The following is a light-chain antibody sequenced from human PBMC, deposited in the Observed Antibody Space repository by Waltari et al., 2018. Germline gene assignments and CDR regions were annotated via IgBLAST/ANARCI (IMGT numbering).Light chain of an antibody. J-gene: IGLJ7*01. CDR1: NSNIGCNF. CDR2: DNN. Sequence: QSVLTQPPSVSAAPGQKVTISCSGSNSNIGCNFVSWYQQLPGPAPKPLIYDNNKRPSGIPDRFSGSNAGTSATLGITGLQTGDEADYYCEAWDSGLSAAVFGGGTQLTVL. V-gene: IGLV1-51*01. CDR3: EAWDSGLSAAV.